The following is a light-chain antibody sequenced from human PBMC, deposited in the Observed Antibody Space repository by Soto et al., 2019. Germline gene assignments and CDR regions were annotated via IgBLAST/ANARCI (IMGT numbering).Light chain of an antibody. CDR2: DVS. Sequence: QSALTQPASVSGSPGQSITISCTGTSSDGGGYNYVSWYQQHPGKAPKLMIYDVSNRPSGVSNRFSGSKSGNTASLTISGLQAEDEADYYCSSYTSSSTPSVVFGGGTKLTVL. CDR1: SSDGGGYNY. CDR3: SSYTSSSTPSVV. J-gene: IGLJ2*01. V-gene: IGLV2-14*01.